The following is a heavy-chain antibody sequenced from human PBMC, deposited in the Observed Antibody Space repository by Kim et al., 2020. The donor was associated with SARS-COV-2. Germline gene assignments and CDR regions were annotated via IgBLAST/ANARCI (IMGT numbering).Heavy chain of an antibody. V-gene: IGHV3-11*05. D-gene: IGHD1-26*01. J-gene: IGHJ5*02. CDR3: ARDGESGSYYPNWFDP. CDR2: ISSSSSYT. Sequence: GGSLRLSCAASGFTFSDYYMSWIRQAPGKGLEWVSYISSSSSYTNYADSVKGRFTISRDNAKNSLYLQMNSLRAEDTAVYYCARDGESGSYYPNWFDPWGQGTLVTVSS. CDR1: GFTFSDYY.